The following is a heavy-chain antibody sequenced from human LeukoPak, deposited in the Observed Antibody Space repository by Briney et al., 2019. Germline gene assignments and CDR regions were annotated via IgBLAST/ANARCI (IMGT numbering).Heavy chain of an antibody. D-gene: IGHD1-26*01. CDR3: AGTGSYFRL. CDR1: GDSVSSNSAA. CDR2: IYYRSKWYN. V-gene: IGHV6-1*01. J-gene: IGHJ4*02. Sequence: SQTLSLTCAISGDSVSSNSAAWNWIRQSPSRGLEWLGRIYYRSKWYNDYATSVKSRITINPDTSKNKFSLQLNSVTPGDTAVYCCAGTGSYFRLWDQGTVVTVSS.